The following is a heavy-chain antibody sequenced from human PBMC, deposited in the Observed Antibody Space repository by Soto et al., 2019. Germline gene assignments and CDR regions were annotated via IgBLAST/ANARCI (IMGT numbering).Heavy chain of an antibody. Sequence: QVQLVQSGAEEKKPGASVKVSCKASGYTFTTYPMNWLRQAPGLRPEWMGWINVGNGGTKYSQKFQGRVSITRDTSASTAYMQLSRLRSDDTAVYYCATDRGGYCSGGSCPEAWFDPWGQGTLVTVTS. D-gene: IGHD2-15*01. J-gene: IGHJ5*02. V-gene: IGHV1-3*05. CDR1: GYTFTTYP. CDR3: ATDRGGYCSGGSCPEAWFDP. CDR2: INVGNGGT.